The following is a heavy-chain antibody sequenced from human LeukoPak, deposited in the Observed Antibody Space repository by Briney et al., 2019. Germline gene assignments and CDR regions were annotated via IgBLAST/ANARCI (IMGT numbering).Heavy chain of an antibody. CDR2: INSNGDST. D-gene: IGHD6-19*01. J-gene: IGHJ5*01. V-gene: IGHV3-64*01. CDR1: GFLLSCHS. CDR3: AREGQWLDS. Sequence: GAPRLPRGATGFLLSCHSMHLGRPASGEGLEYVSAINSNGDSTYHAHSVKGRFTISRDNSKNSLYLQMGSLRAEDMAVYYCAREGQWLDSWGLGTLVTVSS.